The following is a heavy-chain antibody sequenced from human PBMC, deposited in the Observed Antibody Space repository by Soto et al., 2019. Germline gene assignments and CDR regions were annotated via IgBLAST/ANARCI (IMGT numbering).Heavy chain of an antibody. CDR3: ARGVGSGSYYNQYTWFDP. CDR2: INVYNGNT. V-gene: IGHV1-18*01. Sequence: QVQLVQSGGEVKKPGASVKVSCKASGYTFTNYGISWVRQAPGQGLEWMGWINVYNGNTKYAQKVQGRVTMTTDTSTSTAYMELRSRRSDDTAVYYCARGVGSGSYYNQYTWFDPWGQGTLVTVSS. CDR1: GYTFTNYG. D-gene: IGHD3-10*01. J-gene: IGHJ5*02.